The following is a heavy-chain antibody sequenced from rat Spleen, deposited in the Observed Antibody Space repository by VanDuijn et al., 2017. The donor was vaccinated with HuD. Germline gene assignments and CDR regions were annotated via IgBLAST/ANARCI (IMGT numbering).Heavy chain of an antibody. CDR1: GFTFSNYD. CDR2: ISPSCGKT. Sequence: EVQLVESGGGLVQPGRSMKLSCAASGFTFSNYDMAWVRQAPTKGLEWVASISPSCGKTYYPDSVKGRFTVSRENAKSTLYLQMDSLRPEDTATYYWVRHPDYSNYFDYWGRGVMVTVSS. J-gene: IGHJ2*01. V-gene: IGHV5-25*01. D-gene: IGHD1-1*01. CDR3: VRHPDYSNYFDY.